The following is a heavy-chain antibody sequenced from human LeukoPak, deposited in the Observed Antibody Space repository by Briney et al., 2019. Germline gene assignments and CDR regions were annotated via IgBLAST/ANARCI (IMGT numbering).Heavy chain of an antibody. CDR2: VYYSGSS. Sequence: PSETLSLTCTVSGVSIDTSNYLWAWIRQPPGKGLEWIGSVYYSGSSYYNPSLKSRVTISVDTSKNQFSLKLSSVTAADTAVYYCARVSRGLRRPQKYWYFDLWGRGTLVTVSS. D-gene: IGHD4-17*01. CDR3: ARVSRGLRRPQKYWYFDL. J-gene: IGHJ2*01. V-gene: IGHV4-39*07. CDR1: GVSIDTSNYL.